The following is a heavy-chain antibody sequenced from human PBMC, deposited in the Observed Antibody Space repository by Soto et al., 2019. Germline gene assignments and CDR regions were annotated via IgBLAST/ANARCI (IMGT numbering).Heavy chain of an antibody. V-gene: IGHV3-74*01. J-gene: IGHJ5*02. Sequence: PGGSLRLSCAASGFTFSSYAMSWVRQAPGKGPEWVSRINSDGSSTSYVDSVKGRFTISRDNAKNTLYLQMNSLSVEDTAVYYCARRGQEGPGLAHWGQGTLVTVSS. CDR2: INSDGSST. CDR3: ARRGQEGPGLAH. CDR1: GFTFSSYA.